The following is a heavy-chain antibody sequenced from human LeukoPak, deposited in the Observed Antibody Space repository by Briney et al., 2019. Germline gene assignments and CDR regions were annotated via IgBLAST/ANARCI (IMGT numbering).Heavy chain of an antibody. CDR1: GFTFSGSA. Sequence: GGSLRLSCAASGFTFSGSAIHWVRQASGKGLEWVGRIRSKVNNYATECAASVRGRFTISRDDSKNTAYLQMNSLKIEDTAVYYCARPYADLGGDFDHWGQGTLVTVSS. J-gene: IGHJ4*02. D-gene: IGHD4-17*01. CDR2: IRSKVNNYAT. V-gene: IGHV3-73*01. CDR3: ARPYADLGGDFDH.